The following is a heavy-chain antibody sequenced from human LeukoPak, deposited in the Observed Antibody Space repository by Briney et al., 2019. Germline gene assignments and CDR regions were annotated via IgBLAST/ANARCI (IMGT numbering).Heavy chain of an antibody. CDR3: AIFDY. J-gene: IGHJ4*02. V-gene: IGHV3-21*01. Sequence: GGSLRLSCAASGFTFSSYSMNWVRQAPGKGLEWVSSISSSSSYTYCADSVKGRFTISRDNAKNSLYLQMNSLRAEDTAVYYCAIFDYWGQGTLVTVSS. CDR1: GFTFSSYS. CDR2: ISSSSSYT.